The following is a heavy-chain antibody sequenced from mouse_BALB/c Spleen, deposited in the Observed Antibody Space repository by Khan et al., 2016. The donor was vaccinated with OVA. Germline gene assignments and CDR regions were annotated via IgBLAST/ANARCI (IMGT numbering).Heavy chain of an antibody. D-gene: IGHD1-1*01. CDR2: INPYNDGT. V-gene: IGHV1S136*01. CDR1: GYTFTNYV. CDR3: ARRGGCYYGNNSPPTMDY. Sequence: EVQLQQSGPELVKPGASVKMSCKASGYTFTNYVMHWVKQKPGQGLEWIGYINPYNDGTKYNENFKGKATLTSDKSSSTAYMELSCLPSEDSAVYYCARRGGCYYGNNSPPTMDYWGQGTSVTVSS. J-gene: IGHJ4*01.